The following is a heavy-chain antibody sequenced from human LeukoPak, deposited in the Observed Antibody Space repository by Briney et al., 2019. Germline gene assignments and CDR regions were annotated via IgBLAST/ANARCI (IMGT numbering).Heavy chain of an antibody. D-gene: IGHD3-22*01. CDR3: ASVYDSSGYYPF. V-gene: IGHV4-34*01. CDR2: INHSGST. CDR1: GGSFSGCY. J-gene: IGHJ4*02. Sequence: SETLSLTCAVYGGSFSGCYWSWIRQPPGKGLEWIGEINHSGSTNYNPSLKSRVTISVDTSKNQFSLKLSSVTAADTAVYYCASVYDSSGYYPFWGQGTLVTVSS.